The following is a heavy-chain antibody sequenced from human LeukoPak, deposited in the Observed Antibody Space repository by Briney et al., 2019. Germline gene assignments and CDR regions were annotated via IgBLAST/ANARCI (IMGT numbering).Heavy chain of an antibody. J-gene: IGHJ4*02. CDR2: ISSDGSNR. Sequence: PGGSLRLSCTASGLTFRNYAMQWVRQAPGKGLEWVTVISSDGSNRFYTDSVKGRFTISRDNSKNMLYLQMNSLRAEDTAVYYCAKDRLGAYYFDYWGQGTLVTVSS. D-gene: IGHD1-26*01. CDR3: AKDRLGAYYFDY. V-gene: IGHV3-30-3*01. CDR1: GLTFRNYA.